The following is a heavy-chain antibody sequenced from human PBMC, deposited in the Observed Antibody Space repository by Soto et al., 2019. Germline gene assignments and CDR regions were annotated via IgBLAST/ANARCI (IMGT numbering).Heavy chain of an antibody. Sequence: VSLKVSCKASGYTFTGYYMHWVRQAPGQGLEWMGWINPNSGGTNYAQKFQGRVTMTRDTSISTAYMELSRLRSYDTAVYYCARSEDPQYDILPGHQYEYYGIDXWGQWTSVTVS. J-gene: IGHJ6*02. CDR2: INPNSGGT. CDR3: ARSEDPQYDILPGHQYEYYGIDX. D-gene: IGHD3-9*01. V-gene: IGHV1-2*02. CDR1: GYTFTGYY.